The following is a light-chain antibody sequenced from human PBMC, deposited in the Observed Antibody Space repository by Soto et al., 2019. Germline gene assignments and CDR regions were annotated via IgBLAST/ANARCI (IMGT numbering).Light chain of an antibody. CDR1: SSNIGSNY. CDR3: ASWDDSLTANVV. Sequence: QAVVTQPPSVSGTPGQRVTISCSGSSSNIGSNYVYWYQQIPGTAPKLLIYRNNQRPSGVPDRFSGSKSGTSASLAISGLRSEDEADYYCASWDDSLTANVVFGGGTKVTVL. V-gene: IGLV1-47*01. CDR2: RNN. J-gene: IGLJ2*01.